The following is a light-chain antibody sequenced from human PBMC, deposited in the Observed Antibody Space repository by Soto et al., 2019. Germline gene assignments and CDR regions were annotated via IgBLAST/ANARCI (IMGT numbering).Light chain of an antibody. J-gene: IGLJ1*01. Sequence: QSALTQPRSVSGSPGQSVTISCTGTSSDVGGYNYVSWYQQHPGKAPKLLIYEVSNRPSGVSNRCFCSKSGNTASLPISGLQAEDEADYYCSSYTSSSTPYVFGTGTKVTVL. CDR1: SSDVGGYNY. CDR2: EVS. V-gene: IGLV2-14*01. CDR3: SSYTSSSTPYV.